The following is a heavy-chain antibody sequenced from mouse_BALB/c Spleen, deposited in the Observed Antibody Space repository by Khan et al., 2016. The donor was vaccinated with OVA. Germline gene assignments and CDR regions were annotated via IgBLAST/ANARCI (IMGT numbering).Heavy chain of an antibody. D-gene: IGHD1-1*01. Sequence: QVQLKESGPELKKPGETVKVSCKASGYTFTNFGMNWVKQAPGKGLEWMGCINTYTGEPTYADDFKGRFAFSLETSASTAFLQINNLKNEDTAYYFCAKPPYVYNTMAYWGQGTSVTVSS. CDR3: AKPPYVYNTMAY. V-gene: IGHV9-3-1*01. CDR1: GYTFTNFG. J-gene: IGHJ4*01. CDR2: INTYTGEP.